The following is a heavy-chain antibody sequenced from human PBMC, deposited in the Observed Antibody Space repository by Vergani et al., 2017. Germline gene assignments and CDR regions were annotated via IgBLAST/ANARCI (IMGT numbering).Heavy chain of an antibody. CDR1: GGSISSGSYY. J-gene: IGHJ2*01. D-gene: IGHD3-22*01. Sequence: QVQLQESGPGLVKPSQTLSLTCTVSGGSISSGSYYWTWIRQPXGKGLEWIGRIYTSGDTNYNPSLKSRLTISADTSKNQFSLKLSSVTAADTAVYYCAREKGGYYYDSSGYTHWYFDIWGRGTLVTVSS. V-gene: IGHV4-61*02. CDR2: IYTSGDT. CDR3: AREKGGYYYDSSGYTHWYFDI.